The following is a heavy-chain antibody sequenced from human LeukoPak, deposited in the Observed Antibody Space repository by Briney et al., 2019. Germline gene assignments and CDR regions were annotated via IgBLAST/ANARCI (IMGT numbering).Heavy chain of an antibody. J-gene: IGHJ6*03. Sequence: SETLSLTCSVSGGSFSNYFWSWVRQPAGKGLEWIGRIYPSGNTNYNPSLKSRVILSVDTSKTQFYLSLSSVTAADTAVYYCAREDSGSYYNFYYFYMDVWGKGTTVTISS. D-gene: IGHD3-10*01. CDR1: GGSFSNYF. V-gene: IGHV4-4*07. CDR3: AREDSGSYYNFYYFYMDV. CDR2: IYPSGNT.